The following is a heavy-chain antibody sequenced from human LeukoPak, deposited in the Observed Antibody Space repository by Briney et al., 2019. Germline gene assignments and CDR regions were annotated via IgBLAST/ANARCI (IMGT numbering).Heavy chain of an antibody. Sequence: KGGESLQISCKASGYSFTTHWIGWVRQMPGKGLEWMGIIYPGDSDTRYSPSFQGHVTISADKSISTAYLQWSSLKASDTAVYYCARPDAYNRSFDYWGQGTLVTVAS. CDR3: ARPDAYNRSFDY. V-gene: IGHV5-51*01. CDR2: IYPGDSDT. J-gene: IGHJ4*02. D-gene: IGHD5-24*01. CDR1: GYSFTTHW.